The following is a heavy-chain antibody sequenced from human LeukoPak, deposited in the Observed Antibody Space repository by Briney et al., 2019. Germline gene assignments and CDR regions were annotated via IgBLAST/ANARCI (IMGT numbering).Heavy chain of an antibody. Sequence: GGSLRLSCATSGFIFTNYGMHWVRQAPGKGLEWVAFISYDGSSNHYGDSVKGRFTISRDDSKNTLYLQMSNLRAEDTAAYFCARLNQPYYGSGTFSAFDSWGQGTLVTVSS. V-gene: IGHV3-33*08. CDR3: ARLNQPYYGSGTFSAFDS. CDR1: GFIFTNYG. CDR2: ISYDGSSN. J-gene: IGHJ4*02. D-gene: IGHD3-10*01.